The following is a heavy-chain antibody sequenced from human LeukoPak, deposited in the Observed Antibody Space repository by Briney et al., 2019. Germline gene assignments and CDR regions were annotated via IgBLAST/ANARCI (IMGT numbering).Heavy chain of an antibody. CDR3: ARGRRDGDLPPMVYY. CDR1: GCSISSGDYY. V-gene: IGHV4-30-4*01. CDR2: IYYSGST. D-gene: IGHD4-17*01. J-gene: IGHJ4*02. Sequence: SETLSLTCTVSGCSISSGDYYWSWIRQPPGKGLEWIGYIYYSGSTYYNPRLKSRVTISVDTSKNQFSLKLSSVTAADTAVYYCARGRRDGDLPPMVYYWGQGTLVTVSS.